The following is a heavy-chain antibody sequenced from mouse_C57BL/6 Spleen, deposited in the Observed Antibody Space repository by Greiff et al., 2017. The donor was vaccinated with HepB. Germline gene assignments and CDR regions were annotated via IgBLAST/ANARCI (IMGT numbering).Heavy chain of an antibody. CDR3: VTTYDYVGDFYAMHY. Sequence: EVQLQQSGPELVKPGASVKISCKASGYTFTDYYMNWVKQSHGKSLEWIADINPNNGGTSYNQKFKGKATLTVDKSSSTAYMELRSLTSAESAVYYCVTTYDYVGDFYAMHYRSQGTSVTVSS. D-gene: IGHD2-4*01. CDR1: GYTFTDYY. CDR2: INPNNGGT. J-gene: IGHJ4*01. V-gene: IGHV1-26*01.